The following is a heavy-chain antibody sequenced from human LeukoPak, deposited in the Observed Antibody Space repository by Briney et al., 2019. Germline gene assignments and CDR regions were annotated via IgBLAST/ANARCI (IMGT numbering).Heavy chain of an antibody. J-gene: IGHJ4*02. V-gene: IGHV4-30-4*01. CDR2: ISYSGST. Sequence: SETLSLTCTVSGGSISSANYYWDWIRQPPGKGLEWIGYISYSGSTHYNPSLKSRATISADTSKNQFSLKLTSMTAADTAVYHCARGGEGYNYVYWGQGTLVTVSS. CDR1: GGSISSANYY. D-gene: IGHD5-24*01. CDR3: ARGGEGYNYVY.